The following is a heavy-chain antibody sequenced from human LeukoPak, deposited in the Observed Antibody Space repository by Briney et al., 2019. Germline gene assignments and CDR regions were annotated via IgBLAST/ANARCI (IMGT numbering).Heavy chain of an antibody. D-gene: IGHD3-10*01. CDR3: ARVKNYYGSGTNPSLYYMDV. V-gene: IGHV1-8*02. CDR2: MNPNSGNT. Sequence: ASVKVSCKASGYTFTSYDINWVRQATGQGLEWMGWMNPNSGNTGYAQKFQGRVTMTRNTSISTAYMELSSLRSEDTAVYYCARVKNYYGSGTNPSLYYMDVWGKGTTVTISS. CDR1: GYTFTSYD. J-gene: IGHJ6*03.